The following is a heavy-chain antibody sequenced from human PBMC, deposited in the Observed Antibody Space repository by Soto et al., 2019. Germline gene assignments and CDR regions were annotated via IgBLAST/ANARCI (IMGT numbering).Heavy chain of an antibody. Sequence: GGSLRLSCAASGFTFSSYSMNWVRQAPGKGLEWVSSISSSSSYIYYADSVKGRFTISRDNAKNSLYLQMNSLRAEDTAVYYCARLTYYYDSSGLIDYWGQGTLVTVSS. CDR3: ARLTYYYDSSGLIDY. CDR1: GFTFSSYS. V-gene: IGHV3-21*01. D-gene: IGHD3-22*01. CDR2: ISSSSSYI. J-gene: IGHJ4*02.